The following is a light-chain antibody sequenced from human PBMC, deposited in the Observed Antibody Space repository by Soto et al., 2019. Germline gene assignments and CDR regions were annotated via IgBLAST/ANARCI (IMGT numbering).Light chain of an antibody. Sequence: QSALTQPASVSGSPGQSITISCTGTSSDVGFFNYVSWYQHHPGKAPKLMIFEVTNRPSGVSIRFSGSKSGNTASLTISGLQAEEEADEYCQSYESTRCGGVFGMGNRLTVL. J-gene: IGLJ1*01. CDR2: EVT. CDR1: SSDVGFFNY. CDR3: QSYESTRCGGV. V-gene: IGLV2-14*01.